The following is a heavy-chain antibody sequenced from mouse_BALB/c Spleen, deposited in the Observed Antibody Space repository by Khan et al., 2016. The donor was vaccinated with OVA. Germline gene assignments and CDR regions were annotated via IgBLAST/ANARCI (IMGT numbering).Heavy chain of an antibody. Sequence: QIQLVQSGPELKKPGETVKISCKASGYTFTNYGMNWVKQAPGKGLKWRGWINTYSGEPTYADDFKGRSAFSLETSASTAYLQIKNLKNEDTATYFCARSNSYWYFDVWCAGTTVTVSS. J-gene: IGHJ1*01. CDR3: ARSNSYWYFDV. D-gene: IGHD4-1*02. CDR2: INTYSGEP. CDR1: GYTFTNYG. V-gene: IGHV9-3-1*01.